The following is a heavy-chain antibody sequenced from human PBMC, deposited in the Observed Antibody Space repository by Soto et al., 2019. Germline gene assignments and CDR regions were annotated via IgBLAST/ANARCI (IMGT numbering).Heavy chain of an antibody. D-gene: IGHD5-12*01. CDR1: GGTFSSYA. J-gene: IGHJ3*02. CDR3: ARSVDIVATRSAFDI. CDR2: IIPIFGTA. V-gene: IGHV1-69*13. Sequence: SVKVSCKASGGTFSSYAISWVRQAPGQGLEWMGGIIPIFGTANYAQKFQGRVTITADESTSTAYMELSSLRSEDTAVYYCARSVDIVATRSAFDIWGQGTMVTVSS.